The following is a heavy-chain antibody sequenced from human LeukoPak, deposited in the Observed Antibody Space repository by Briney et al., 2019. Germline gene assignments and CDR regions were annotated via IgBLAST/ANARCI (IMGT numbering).Heavy chain of an antibody. CDR1: GYTFTGYY. Sequence: GASVKVSCKASGYTFTGYYMHWVRQAPGQGLEWMGWINPSSGGTNYAQKFQGWVTMTRDTSISTAYMELSRLRSDDTAVYYCARLGIAVAGFDYWGQGTLVTVSS. CDR2: INPSSGGT. V-gene: IGHV1-2*04. J-gene: IGHJ4*02. D-gene: IGHD6-19*01. CDR3: ARLGIAVAGFDY.